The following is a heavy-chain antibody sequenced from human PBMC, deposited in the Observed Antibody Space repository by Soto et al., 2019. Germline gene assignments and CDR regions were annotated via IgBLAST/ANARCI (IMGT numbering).Heavy chain of an antibody. CDR2: TSYDESDK. D-gene: IGHD3-16*01. J-gene: IGHJ1*01. CDR3: ARWGTTGGLDV. CDR1: GFTFRSYV. Sequence: QVQLVESGGGVVQPGTSLRVSCVGSGFTFRSYVIHWVRQAPGKGLEWVALTSYDESDKYYGDSVRGRFTISRDNSRNTVDLQMDSLRLEDTALYYCARWGTTGGLDVWGQGTLVSVSS. V-gene: IGHV3-30*19.